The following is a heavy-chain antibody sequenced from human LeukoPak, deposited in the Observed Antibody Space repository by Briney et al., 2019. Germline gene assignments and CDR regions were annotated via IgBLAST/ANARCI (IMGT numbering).Heavy chain of an antibody. CDR3: ARDSGSYWRGGYYFDY. D-gene: IGHD1-26*01. J-gene: IGHJ4*02. CDR1: GGSISSGSYY. CDR2: IYPSGST. V-gene: IGHV4-61*02. Sequence: PSETLSLTCTVSGGSISSGSYYWSWIRQPAGKGLQWIGRIYPSGSTNYNPSLKSRVTISVDTSKKQFSLKLNSVTAADAAVYYCARDSGSYWRGGYYFDYWGQGTLVAVSS.